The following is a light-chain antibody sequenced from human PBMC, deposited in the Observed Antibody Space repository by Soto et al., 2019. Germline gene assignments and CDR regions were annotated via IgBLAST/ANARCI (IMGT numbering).Light chain of an antibody. J-gene: IGKJ4*01. CDR2: AAS. CDR3: QKYNSAPLT. Sequence: DIQMTQSPSTLSASLGDRVNLTCRASQSISTWLAWYQQKPGKAPKVLIYAASTLQAGVPSRFSGSGSGTDFTLTISSLQPEDVAAYYCQKYNSAPLTFGGGTKVDIK. V-gene: IGKV1-27*01. CDR1: QSISTW.